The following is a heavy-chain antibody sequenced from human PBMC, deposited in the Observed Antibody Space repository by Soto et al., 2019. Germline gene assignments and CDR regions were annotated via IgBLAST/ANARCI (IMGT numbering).Heavy chain of an antibody. J-gene: IGHJ6*02. D-gene: IGHD6-13*01. Sequence: PSETLSLTCTVSGGSISPYYWSWIRQPPGKGLEWIGYIYYSGSTNYNPSLKSRVTISVDTSKNQFSLKLSSVTAADTAIYYCARLKSAAAGMDVWGQGTTVTVSS. CDR1: GGSISPYY. V-gene: IGHV4-59*01. CDR2: IYYSGST. CDR3: ARLKSAAAGMDV.